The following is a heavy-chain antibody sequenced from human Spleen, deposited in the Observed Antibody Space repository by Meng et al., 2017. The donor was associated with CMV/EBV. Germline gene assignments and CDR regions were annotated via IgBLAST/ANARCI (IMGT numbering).Heavy chain of an antibody. CDR3: AAQMGAGTLIVVVYYFDY. Sequence: GGSLRLSCAASGFSFSTCTMNWVRQAPGKGLEWVSSISSTSTYIHYADSVRGRFTISRDNAKNSLYLQMDSLRAEDTAVYYCAAQMGAGTLIVVVYYFDYWGQGALVTVSS. V-gene: IGHV3-21*01. D-gene: IGHD3-22*01. CDR2: ISSTSTYI. CDR1: GFSFSTCT. J-gene: IGHJ4*02.